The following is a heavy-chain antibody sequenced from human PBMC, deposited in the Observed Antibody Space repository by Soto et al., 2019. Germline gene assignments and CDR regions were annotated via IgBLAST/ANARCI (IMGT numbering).Heavy chain of an antibody. D-gene: IGHD3-10*01. J-gene: IGHJ3*01. CDR1: GDSVSSDITS. CDR3: ARGNALDV. CDR2: TYYRSKWFH. Sequence: QGQLQQSGPGLVKPSQTLSLTCAISGDSVSSDITSWNWIRQSPSRGLERLGRTYYRSKWFHDYAASVKSRITINPDTSKTQFSLELNSMTPEETAVYYCARGNALDVWGQGTVVTVSS. V-gene: IGHV6-1*01.